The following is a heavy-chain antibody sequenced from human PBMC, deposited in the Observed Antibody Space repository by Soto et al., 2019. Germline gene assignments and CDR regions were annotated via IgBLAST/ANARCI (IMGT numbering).Heavy chain of an antibody. D-gene: IGHD3-3*01. Sequence: QVQLVQSGAEVKKPGSSVKVSCKASGGTFSSFAISWVRQAPGQGLEWMGGIIPIFGKANYAQKFQGRATITADESTSTAYMEQSSLRSEDTAVYYCARDPPGGDYEFWSGYSTGIPHYYYGMDVWGHGTTVTVSS. CDR1: GGTFSSFA. CDR3: ARDPPGGDYEFWSGYSTGIPHYYYGMDV. CDR2: IIPIFGKA. V-gene: IGHV1-69*01. J-gene: IGHJ6*02.